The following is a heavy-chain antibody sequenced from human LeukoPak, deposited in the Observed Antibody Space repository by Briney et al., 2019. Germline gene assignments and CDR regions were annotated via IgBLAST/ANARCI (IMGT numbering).Heavy chain of an antibody. CDR3: AKGSGAWYSAPHYFDY. V-gene: IGHV3-23*01. D-gene: IGHD6-13*01. CDR2: IRGSGGST. Sequence: GGSLRLSCAASGFTFSSYAMSWVRQAPGKGLEWVSTIRGSGGSTHYADPVKGRFTISRDNSKNTVYLQMNSLRAEDTAVYYCAKGSGAWYSAPHYFDYWGQGTLVTVSS. CDR1: GFTFSSYA. J-gene: IGHJ4*02.